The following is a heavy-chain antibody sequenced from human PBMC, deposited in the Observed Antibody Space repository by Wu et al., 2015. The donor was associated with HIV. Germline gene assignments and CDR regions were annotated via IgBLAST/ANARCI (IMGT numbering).Heavy chain of an antibody. V-gene: IGHV1-46*01. D-gene: IGHD3-10*01. CDR1: GYTFTSYY. CDR3: ASPPGPLWFGDYYANYYYYGMDV. J-gene: IGHJ6*02. CDR2: INPSGGST. Sequence: QVQLVQSGAEVKKPGASVKVSCKASGYTFTSYYMHWVRQAPGQGLEWMGIINPSGGSTSYAQKFQGRVTMTRDTSTSTVYMELSSLRSEDTAVYYCASPPGPLWFGDYYANYYYYGMDVWGQGTTVTVSS.